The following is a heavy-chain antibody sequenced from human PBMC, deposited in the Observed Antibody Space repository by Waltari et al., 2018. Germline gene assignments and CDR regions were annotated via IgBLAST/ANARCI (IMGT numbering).Heavy chain of an antibody. CDR2: INHSGST. D-gene: IGHD2-21*02. Sequence: QVQLQQWGAGLLKPSETLSLTCAVYGGSFSGYYWSWIRQPPGKGLEWIGEINHSGSTNYNPSLKSRVTIAVDTSKNQFALKLSSVTAADTAVYYCARGVISEAAIRWFDPWGQGTLVTVSS. J-gene: IGHJ5*02. CDR3: ARGVISEAAIRWFDP. CDR1: GGSFSGYY. V-gene: IGHV4-34*01.